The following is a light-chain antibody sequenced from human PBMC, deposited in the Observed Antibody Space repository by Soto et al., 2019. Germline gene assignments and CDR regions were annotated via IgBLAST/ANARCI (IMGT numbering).Light chain of an antibody. CDR3: QQSYGDPT. J-gene: IGKJ2*01. V-gene: IGKV1-39*01. CDR1: QSISSY. Sequence: DIQMTQSPSSLSASVGDRVTITCRASQSISSYLNWYQQKPGKAPKLLIYATSSLQSGVPSRFSGSGSGTDFTLTISILQPEDFATYYCQQSYGDPTFGQGTKLEIK. CDR2: ATS.